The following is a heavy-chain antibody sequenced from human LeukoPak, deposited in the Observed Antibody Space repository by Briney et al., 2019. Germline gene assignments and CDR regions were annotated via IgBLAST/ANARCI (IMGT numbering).Heavy chain of an antibody. D-gene: IGHD3-16*01. J-gene: IGHJ5*02. CDR1: GFTFSSYS. CDR3: ARLWGGNGYSGGSLNL. Sequence: GGSLRLSCAASGFTFSSYSMNWVRQAPGKGLEWVSYISSSSSTIHYADSVKGRFTISRDNAKNSLYLQMNSLRAEDTAVYYCARLWGGNGYSGGSLNLWGQGTLVTVSS. CDR2: ISSSSSTI. V-gene: IGHV3-48*04.